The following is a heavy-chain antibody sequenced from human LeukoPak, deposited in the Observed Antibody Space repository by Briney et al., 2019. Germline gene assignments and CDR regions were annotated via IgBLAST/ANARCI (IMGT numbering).Heavy chain of an antibody. CDR1: GFNFRSHG. D-gene: IGHD1-14*01. CDR3: ARQGTTPKSHSQYTDV. CDR2: ISADGGKT. Sequence: GRSLRLSCAASGFNFRSHGTHWVRQAPGKGLEWVAGISADGGKTYYANSVKGRFTISRDNSKNTLYVQVTSLRVEDTAVYYGARQGTTPKSHSQYTDVWGKGPTVTVSS. J-gene: IGHJ6*04. V-gene: IGHV3-30*03.